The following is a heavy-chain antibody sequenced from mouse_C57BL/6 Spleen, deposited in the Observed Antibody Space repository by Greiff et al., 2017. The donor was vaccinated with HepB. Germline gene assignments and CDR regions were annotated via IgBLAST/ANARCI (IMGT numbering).Heavy chain of an antibody. V-gene: IGHV1-64*01. CDR2: IHPNSGST. CDR3: ARGTTVVGPYYYAMDY. J-gene: IGHJ4*01. CDR1: GYTFTSYW. Sequence: QVQLQQPGAELVKPGASVKLSCKASGYTFTSYWMHWVKQRPGQGLEWIGMIHPNSGSTNYNEKFKSKATLTVDKSSSTAYMQLSSLTSEDSAVYYCARGTTVVGPYYYAMDYWGQGTSVTVSS. D-gene: IGHD1-1*01.